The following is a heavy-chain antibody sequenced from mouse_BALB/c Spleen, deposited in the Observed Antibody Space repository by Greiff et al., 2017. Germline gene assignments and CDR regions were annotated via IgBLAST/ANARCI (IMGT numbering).Heavy chain of an antibody. D-gene: IGHD1-1*01. CDR3: ARCPQLLRYYFDY. CDR2: INPSNGRT. CDR1: GYTFTSYW. V-gene: IGHV1S81*02. Sequence: QVQLQQPGAELVKPGASVKLSCKASGYTFTSYWMHWVKQRPGQGLEWIGEINPSNGRTNYNEKFKSKATLTVDKSSSTAYMQLSSLTSEDSAVYYCARCPQLLRYYFDYWGQGTTLTVSS. J-gene: IGHJ2*01.